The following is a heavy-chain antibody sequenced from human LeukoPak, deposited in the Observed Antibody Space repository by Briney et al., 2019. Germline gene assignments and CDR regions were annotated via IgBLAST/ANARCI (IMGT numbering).Heavy chain of an antibody. V-gene: IGHV1-24*01. CDR2: FDPKDGET. D-gene: IGHD2-15*01. Sequence: ASVKVSCKVSGYTLTKLSMHWVRQAPGKGLEGRGGFDPKDGETIYAQKFQGRVTMTKDTSTDTAYMELSSLRSEDTAVYYCATERLYCSGGSCYPFFDYWGQGTLVTVSS. CDR3: ATERLYCSGGSCYPFFDY. J-gene: IGHJ4*02. CDR1: GYTLTKLS.